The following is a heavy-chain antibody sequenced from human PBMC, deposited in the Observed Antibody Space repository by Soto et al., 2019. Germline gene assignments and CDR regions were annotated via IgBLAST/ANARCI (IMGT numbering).Heavy chain of an antibody. CDR1: GGSFSGYY. V-gene: IGHV4-34*01. J-gene: IGHJ5*02. Sequence: SETLSLTCAVYGGSFSGYYWSWIRQPPGKGLEWIGEINHSGSTNYNPSLKSRVTISVDTSKNQFSLKLSSVTAADTAVYYCAACKTGYSSGWYLGDWFDPWGQGTLVTVSS. CDR2: INHSGST. CDR3: AACKTGYSSGWYLGDWFDP. D-gene: IGHD6-19*01.